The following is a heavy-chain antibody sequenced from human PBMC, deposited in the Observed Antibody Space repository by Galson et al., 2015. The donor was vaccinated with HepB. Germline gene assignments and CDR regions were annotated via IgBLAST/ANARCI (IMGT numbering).Heavy chain of an antibody. J-gene: IGHJ6*02. CDR1: GGSISSGDYY. CDR3: ARWYCSGNTCYGMDV. D-gene: IGHD2-15*01. CDR2: IHYSGYT. V-gene: IGHV4-31*03. Sequence: LSLTCTVSGGSISSGDYYWSWIRQHPEKGLEWIGYIHYSGYTYYSPSLKSRVTISGDTSKNQFSLKVSAVTAADTAVYYCARWYCSGNTCYGMDVWGQGTTVTVS.